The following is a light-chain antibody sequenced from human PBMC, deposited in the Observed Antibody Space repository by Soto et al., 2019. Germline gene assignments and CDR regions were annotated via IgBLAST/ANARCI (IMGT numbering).Light chain of an antibody. CDR1: QSISRW. J-gene: IGKJ1*01. CDR3: QQYNSYCT. CDR2: DAS. V-gene: IGKV1-5*01. Sequence: DIQSTQSPASLSASVGDRVTITCRASQSISRWLAWYQEKPGTAPKVLIYDASNLESGVPSRLSGSGSGTEFTLTISRMQPDDFATYYCQQYNSYCTFGQGTKVDIK.